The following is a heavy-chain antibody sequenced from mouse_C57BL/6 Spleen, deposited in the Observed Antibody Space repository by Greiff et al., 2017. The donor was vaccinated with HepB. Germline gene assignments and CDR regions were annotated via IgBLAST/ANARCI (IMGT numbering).Heavy chain of an antibody. CDR1: GYSITSGYY. V-gene: IGHV3-6*01. D-gene: IGHD2-3*01. Sequence: VQLQQSGPGLVKPSQSLSLTCSVTGYSITSGYYWNWIRQFPGNKLEWMGYISYDGSNNYNPSLKNRISITRDTSKNQFFLKLNSVTTEDTATYYCARNDGYYSYYFDYWGQGTTLTVSS. CDR2: ISYDGSN. J-gene: IGHJ2*01. CDR3: ARNDGYYSYYFDY.